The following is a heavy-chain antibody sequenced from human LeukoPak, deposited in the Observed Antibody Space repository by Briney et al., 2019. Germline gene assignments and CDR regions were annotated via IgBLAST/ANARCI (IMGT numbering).Heavy chain of an antibody. J-gene: IGHJ6*02. CDR1: GGTFSSYA. CDR2: IIPILGIA. V-gene: IGHV1-69*04. CDR3: ARGNWGSEYYYYGMDV. D-gene: IGHD7-27*01. Sequence: SVKVSCKASGGTFSSYAISWVRQAPGQGLEWIGRIIPILGIANYAQKFQGRVTITADKSTSTAYMELSSLRSEDTAVYYCARGNWGSEYYYYGMDVWGQGTTVTVSS.